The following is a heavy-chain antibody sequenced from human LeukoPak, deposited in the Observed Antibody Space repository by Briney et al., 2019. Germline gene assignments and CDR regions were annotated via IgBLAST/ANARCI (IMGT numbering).Heavy chain of an antibody. CDR2: IYYSGST. CDR3: ARGRGYSSYYYYMDV. CDR1: GGSISSSSYY. D-gene: IGHD5-18*01. V-gene: IGHV4-39*07. J-gene: IGHJ6*03. Sequence: PSETLSLTCTVSGGSISSSSYYWGWIRQPPGKGLEWIGSIYYSGSTYYNPSLKSRVTISVDTSKNQFSLKLSSVTAADTAVYYCARGRGYSSYYYYMDVWGKGTTVTVSS.